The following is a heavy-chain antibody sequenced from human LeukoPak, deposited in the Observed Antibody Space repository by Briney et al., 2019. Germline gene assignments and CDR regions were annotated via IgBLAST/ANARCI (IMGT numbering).Heavy chain of an antibody. V-gene: IGHV5-51*01. Sequence: GESLKISCEASGYNFSTYWIGWVRQMPGKGLEWMGIIYPGDSDTRYSPSFQGQVTISADKSISTAYLHWSSLKASDTAMYYCARQPDGDNINNWFDPWGQGTLVTVSS. D-gene: IGHD4-17*01. J-gene: IGHJ5*02. CDR3: ARQPDGDNINNWFDP. CDR1: GYNFSTYW. CDR2: IYPGDSDT.